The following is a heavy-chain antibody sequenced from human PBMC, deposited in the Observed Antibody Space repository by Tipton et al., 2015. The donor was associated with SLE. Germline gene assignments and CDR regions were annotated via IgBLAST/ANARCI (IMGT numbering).Heavy chain of an antibody. CDR3: ASGTGV. CDR2: IYSSGTT. CDR1: GGSISGHY. Sequence: TLSLTCTVSGGSISGHYWSWIRQPPGKGLEWIGYIYSSGTTNYNPSLKSRVTISIDVSKNQFSLKLPSVTAADSAVYYCASGTGVWGQGTLVTVSS. D-gene: IGHD1-26*01. V-gene: IGHV4-59*08. J-gene: IGHJ4*02.